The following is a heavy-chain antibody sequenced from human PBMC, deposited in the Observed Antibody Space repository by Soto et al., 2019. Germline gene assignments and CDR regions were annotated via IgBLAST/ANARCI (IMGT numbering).Heavy chain of an antibody. CDR2: IVVGSGNT. CDR3: AADRSLFTSGYFDY. CDR1: GFTFTSSA. D-gene: IGHD2-15*01. Sequence: SVTVSCKASGFTFTSSALQWVRQARGQRLEWIGWIVVGSGNTNYAQKFQERVTITRDMSTSTAYMELSSLRSEDTAVYYCAADRSLFTSGYFDYWGQGTLVTVSS. V-gene: IGHV1-58*01. J-gene: IGHJ4*02.